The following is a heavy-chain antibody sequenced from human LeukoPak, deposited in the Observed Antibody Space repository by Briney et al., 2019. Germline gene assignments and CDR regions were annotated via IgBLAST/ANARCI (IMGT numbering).Heavy chain of an antibody. D-gene: IGHD1-7*01. CDR2: ISLTGLT. J-gene: IGHJ4*02. CDR3: ARHRHNWNYGLFDC. CDR1: GGSISNTNW. V-gene: IGHV4-4*02. Sequence: SETLSLTCGVSGGSISNTNWWSWVRQPPGQGLEWIGEISLTGLTHYNPSLKSRVTISVDTSKNQFSLKLSSVTAADTAVYYCARHRHNWNYGLFDCWGQGTLVTVSS.